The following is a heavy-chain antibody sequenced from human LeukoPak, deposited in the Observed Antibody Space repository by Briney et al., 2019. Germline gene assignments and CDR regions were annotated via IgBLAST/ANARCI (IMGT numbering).Heavy chain of an antibody. J-gene: IGHJ6*03. Sequence: ASVKVACKASGYTFTGYYMHWVRQAPGQELEWMGWINPNSGGTNYAQKFQGRVTMTRDTSISTAYMELSRLRSDDTAVYYCARDLSSSSRPYYYYMDVWGKGTTVTVSS. D-gene: IGHD6-6*01. V-gene: IGHV1-2*02. CDR2: INPNSGGT. CDR3: ARDLSSSSRPYYYYMDV. CDR1: GYTFTGYY.